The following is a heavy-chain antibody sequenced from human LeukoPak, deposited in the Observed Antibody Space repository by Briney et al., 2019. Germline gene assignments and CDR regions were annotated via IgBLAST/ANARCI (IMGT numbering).Heavy chain of an antibody. CDR2: ISWNSGSI. J-gene: IGHJ4*02. V-gene: IGHV3-9*01. Sequence: GGSLRLSCAASGFTFDDYAMHWVRQAPGKGLEWVSGISWNSGSIGYADSVKGRLTISRDNAKNSLYLQMNSLRAEDTALYYCAKDSYGDYPYIDYWGQGTLVTVSS. CDR3: AKDSYGDYPYIDY. D-gene: IGHD4-17*01. CDR1: GFTFDDYA.